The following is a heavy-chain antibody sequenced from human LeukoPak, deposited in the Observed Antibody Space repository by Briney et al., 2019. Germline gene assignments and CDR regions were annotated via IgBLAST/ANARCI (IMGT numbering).Heavy chain of an antibody. D-gene: IGHD3-10*01. Sequence: GGSLRLSCAASGFTFSNAWMSWVRQAPGKGLEWVGRIKSKTDGGTTDYAAPVKGRFTIARDDSKNTLYLQMNSLKTEDTAVYYCTTRTDTDYYGSGHDYWGQGTLVTVSS. CDR1: GFTFSNAW. J-gene: IGHJ4*02. CDR3: TTRTDTDYYGSGHDY. V-gene: IGHV3-15*01. CDR2: IKSKTDGGTT.